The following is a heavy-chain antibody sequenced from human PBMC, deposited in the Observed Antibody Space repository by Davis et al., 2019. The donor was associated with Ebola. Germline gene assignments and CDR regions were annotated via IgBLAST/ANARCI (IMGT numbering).Heavy chain of an antibody. CDR1: GGSISSSSYY. D-gene: IGHD2-15*01. Sequence: SETLSLTCTVSGGSISSSSYYWGWIRQPPGKGLEWIGSIYYSGSTYYNPSLKSRVTISVDTSKNQFSLKLSSVTAAGTAVYYCARHEIVVVVAASSYNWFDPWGQGTLVTVSS. CDR3: ARHEIVVVVAASSYNWFDP. J-gene: IGHJ5*02. CDR2: IYYSGST. V-gene: IGHV4-39*01.